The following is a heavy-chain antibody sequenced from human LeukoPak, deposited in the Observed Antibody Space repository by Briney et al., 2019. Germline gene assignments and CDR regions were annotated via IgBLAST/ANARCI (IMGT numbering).Heavy chain of an antibody. D-gene: IGHD6-19*01. Sequence: GASVKVSCKTSGYTFTGYFIHWVRQAPAQGLEWMGWINPDSGGTNFAQKFQGRVTVSRDTSISTAYMELSRLRSDDTAVYYCAKESRGWYFDYWGQGTLVTVSS. CDR1: GYTFTGYF. CDR2: INPDSGGT. J-gene: IGHJ4*02. V-gene: IGHV1-2*02. CDR3: AKESRGWYFDY.